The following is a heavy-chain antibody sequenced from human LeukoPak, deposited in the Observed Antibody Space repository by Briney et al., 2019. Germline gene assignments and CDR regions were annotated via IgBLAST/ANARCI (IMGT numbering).Heavy chain of an antibody. CDR1: GFTFRSYW. V-gene: IGHV3-74*01. J-gene: IGHJ4*02. CDR3: AKDEGDSGYSGYDSRPSFDY. D-gene: IGHD5-12*01. CDR2: INSDGSST. Sequence: GGSLRLSRAPSGFTFRSYWMHWVRQAPGKGLVWVSRINSDGSSTSYADSVKGRFTISRDNAKNTLYLQMNSLRAEDTAVYYCAKDEGDSGYSGYDSRPSFDYWGQGTLVTVSS.